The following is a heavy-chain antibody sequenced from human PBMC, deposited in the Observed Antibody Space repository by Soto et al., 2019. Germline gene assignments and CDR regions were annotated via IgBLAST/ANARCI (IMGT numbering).Heavy chain of an antibody. CDR1: GYSFTGNS. CDR3: AGPHYGSGKYYYYGMDV. D-gene: IGHD3-10*01. Sequence: SVKVSCKASGYSFTGNSMHWVRQAPGQGLEWMGGIIPIFGTANYAQKFQGRVTITADESTSTAYMELSSLRSEDTAVYYCAGPHYGSGKYYYYGMDVWGQGTTVTVSS. CDR2: IIPIFGTA. J-gene: IGHJ6*02. V-gene: IGHV1-69*13.